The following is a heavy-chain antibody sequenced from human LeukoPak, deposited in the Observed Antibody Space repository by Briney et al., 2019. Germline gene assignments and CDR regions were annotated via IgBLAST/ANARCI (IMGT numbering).Heavy chain of an antibody. CDR1: GFTSSSYG. Sequence: GGSLRLSCAASGFTSSSYGMHWVRQAPGKGLEWVADISYDGSNKYYADSVKGGFTISRDNSKNSLYLLMNSLRAEDTAVYYCAKEERVDYYYYGMDVWGQGTTVTASS. D-gene: IGHD1-1*01. V-gene: IGHV3-30*18. J-gene: IGHJ6*02. CDR2: ISYDGSNK. CDR3: AKEERVDYYYYGMDV.